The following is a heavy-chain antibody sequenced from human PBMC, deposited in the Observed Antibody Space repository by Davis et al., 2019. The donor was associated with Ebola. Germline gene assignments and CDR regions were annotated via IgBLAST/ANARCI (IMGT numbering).Heavy chain of an antibody. V-gene: IGHV1-18*01. CDR3: ARDRYSSSWYYYGMDV. CDR2: INAGNGNT. CDR1: GYTFTSYG. D-gene: IGHD6-13*01. Sequence: ASVKVSCKASGYTFTSYGISWVRQAPGQGLEWMGWINAGNGNTKYSQKFQGRVTITRDTSASTAYMELSSLRSEDTAVYYCARDRYSSSWYYYGMDVWGQGTTVTVSS. J-gene: IGHJ6*02.